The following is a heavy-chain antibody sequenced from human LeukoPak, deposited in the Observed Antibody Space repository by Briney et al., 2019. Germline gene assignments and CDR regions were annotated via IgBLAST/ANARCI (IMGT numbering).Heavy chain of an antibody. CDR2: IIPIFGTA. D-gene: IGHD2-15*01. V-gene: IGHV1-69*13. J-gene: IGHJ4*02. CDR1: GGTFSSYA. Sequence: ASVKVSCKASGGTFSSYAISWVRQAPGQGLECIGGIIPIFGTANYAQKFQGRVTITADESTSTAYMELSSLRSEDTAVYYCARDCSGGSCYFDYWGQGTLVTVSS. CDR3: ARDCSGGSCYFDY.